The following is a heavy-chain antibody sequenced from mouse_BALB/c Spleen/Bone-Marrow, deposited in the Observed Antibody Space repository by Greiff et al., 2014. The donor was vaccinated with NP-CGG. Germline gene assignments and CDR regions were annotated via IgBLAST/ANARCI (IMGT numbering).Heavy chain of an antibody. J-gene: IGHJ4*01. V-gene: IGHV5-17*02. Sequence: EVKLMESGGGLVQPGGSRKLSCAASGFTFSSFGMHWVRQAPEKGLEWVAYISSGSSTIYYADTMKGRFTISRDNPKNTLFLQMTSLRSEDTAMYYCTRSGTLRAVDYWGQGTSVTVSS. CDR2: ISSGSSTI. D-gene: IGHD1-2*01. CDR3: TRSGTLRAVDY. CDR1: GFTFSSFG.